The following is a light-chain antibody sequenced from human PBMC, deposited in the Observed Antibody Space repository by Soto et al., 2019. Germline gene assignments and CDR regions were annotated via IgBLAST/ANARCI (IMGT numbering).Light chain of an antibody. V-gene: IGKV1-5*03. Sequence: DIQMTQSPSTLSPSVGDRVTITCRASENIGVWLAWYQQKPGKAPKLLIYKASSLQSGVPSRFSGTASGTEFTLTISSLKNDDFATYYGQQYNSFTWTFGQGTKVDIK. J-gene: IGKJ1*01. CDR2: KAS. CDR3: QQYNSFTWT. CDR1: ENIGVW.